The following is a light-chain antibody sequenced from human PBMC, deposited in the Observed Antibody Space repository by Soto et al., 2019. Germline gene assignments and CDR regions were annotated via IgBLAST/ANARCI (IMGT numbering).Light chain of an antibody. CDR2: DVS. Sequence: QSVLTQPAPLSGSPGQSITLSFTGTRSDMGGNNYVSWYQHYPGKAPKLMICDVSIRPSGVSNRFSGSKSGNTASLTISGLQAEDEADYYCSAFTGTTYVFGTGTKVTVL. J-gene: IGLJ1*01. CDR1: RSDMGGNNY. V-gene: IGLV2-14*03. CDR3: SAFTGTTYV.